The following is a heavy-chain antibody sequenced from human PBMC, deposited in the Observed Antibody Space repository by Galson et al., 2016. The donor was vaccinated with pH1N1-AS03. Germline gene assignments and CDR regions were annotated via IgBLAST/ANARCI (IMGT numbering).Heavy chain of an antibody. CDR1: GFTFNKYV. V-gene: IGHV3-64*04. CDR2: VYPNGVSP. D-gene: IGHD2-2*01. Sequence: SLRLSCAGSGFTFNKYVMHWVRQAPGKGLEYVSGVYPNGVSPHYADSVKDRFTISRDNSKNTLYLQMNSLSAADTAVYYCATRSPSCYFCSHSMDVW. J-gene: IGHJ6*01. CDR3: ATRSPSCYFCSHSMDV.